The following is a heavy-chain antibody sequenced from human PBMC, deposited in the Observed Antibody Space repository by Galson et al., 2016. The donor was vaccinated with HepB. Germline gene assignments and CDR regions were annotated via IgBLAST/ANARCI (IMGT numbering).Heavy chain of an antibody. D-gene: IGHD6-13*01. CDR3: TRGPGQHPIDY. J-gene: IGHJ4*02. CDR2: IRRKVSGGTT. Sequence: SLRLSCVASGFTLGDYSMSWFRQAPGKGLEWVGFIRRKVSGGTTEYAASVKARFTISREDSKSIVYLQMTSLKTEDTAVYYCTRGPGQHPIDYWGQGTLVTVSS. CDR1: GFTLGDYS. V-gene: IGHV3-49*03.